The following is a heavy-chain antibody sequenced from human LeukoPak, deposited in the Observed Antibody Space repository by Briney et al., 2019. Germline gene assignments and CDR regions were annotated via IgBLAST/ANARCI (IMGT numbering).Heavy chain of an antibody. D-gene: IGHD3-10*01. J-gene: IGHJ4*02. CDR2: INHSGST. CDR1: GGSFSGYY. Sequence: PSETLSLTCAVYGGSFSGYYWSWIRQPPGKGLEWIGEINHSGSTNYNPSLKSRVTISVDTSKNQFSLKLSSVTAADTAVYYCARAKRTMVRGVLDYWGQGTLVTVSS. V-gene: IGHV4-34*01. CDR3: ARAKRTMVRGVLDY.